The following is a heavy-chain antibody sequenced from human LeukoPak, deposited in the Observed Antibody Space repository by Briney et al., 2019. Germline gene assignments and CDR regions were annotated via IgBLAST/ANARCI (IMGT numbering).Heavy chain of an antibody. V-gene: IGHV3-23*01. J-gene: IGHJ3*02. CDR2: ISDTGSRT. D-gene: IGHD6-19*01. CDR1: GFTFSTYA. Sequence: GGSLRLSCAASGFTFSTYAMTWVRQAPEKGLEWVSSISDTGSRTYFADSVRGRFTISRDNSKNTLYLQMSSLRTEDTAVYYCAKVKRDSSGWYVDAFDIWGQGTMVTVSS. CDR3: AKVKRDSSGWYVDAFDI.